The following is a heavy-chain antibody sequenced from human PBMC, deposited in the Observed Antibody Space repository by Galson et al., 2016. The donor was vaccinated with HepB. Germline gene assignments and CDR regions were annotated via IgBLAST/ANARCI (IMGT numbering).Heavy chain of an antibody. Sequence: SLRLSCAASGFTFRSYAMSWVRQAPGKGLECVSAISGSGAITFYADSVKGRFTISRDNSRNTLYLRMNSLRAEDTAVYYCAKDLVSGSYSPSIFDYWGQGTLATVSS. V-gene: IGHV3-23*01. J-gene: IGHJ4*02. CDR2: ISGSGAIT. CDR1: GFTFRSYA. CDR3: AKDLVSGSYSPSIFDY. D-gene: IGHD1-26*01.